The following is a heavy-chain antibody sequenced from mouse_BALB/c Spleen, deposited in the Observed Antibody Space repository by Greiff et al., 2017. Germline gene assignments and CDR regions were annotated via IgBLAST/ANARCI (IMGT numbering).Heavy chain of an antibody. V-gene: IGHV2-9*02. CDR2: IWAGGST. CDR1: GFSLTSYG. J-gene: IGHJ3*01. CDR3: ARGIYYDLSWFAY. Sequence: VMLVESGPGLVAPSQSLSITCTVSGFSLTSYGVHWVRQPPGKGLEWLGVIWAGGSTNYNSALMSRLSISKDNSKSQVFLKMNSLQTDDTAMYYCARGIYYDLSWFAYWGQGTLVTVSA. D-gene: IGHD2-4*01.